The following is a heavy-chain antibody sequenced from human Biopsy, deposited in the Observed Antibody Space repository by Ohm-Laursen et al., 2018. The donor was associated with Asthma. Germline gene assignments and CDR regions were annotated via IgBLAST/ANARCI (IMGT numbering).Heavy chain of an antibody. Sequence: PTQTLTLTYTFSGFSLSTSGGGVGWIRQPPGKALEWLGNIYWDDGKRYSPSLQSRLTITRDTPKDQVVLTMTNMGPVDTGTYYCVHTLVGLKAFDFWGQGTLVTVSS. V-gene: IGHV2-5*02. CDR3: VHTLVGLKAFDF. CDR1: GFSLSTSGGG. D-gene: IGHD1-26*01. J-gene: IGHJ4*02. CDR2: IYWDDGK.